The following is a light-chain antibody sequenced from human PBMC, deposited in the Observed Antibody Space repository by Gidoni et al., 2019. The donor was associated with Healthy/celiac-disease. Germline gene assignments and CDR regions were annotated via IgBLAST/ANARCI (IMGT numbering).Light chain of an antibody. V-gene: IGKV1-39*01. CDR3: QQSYSTLT. CDR2: AAS. J-gene: IGKJ4*01. CDR1: QSISSY. Sequence: IQMTQSPSSLSASVGDRVTITCRASQSISSYLNWYQQKPGKAPKLLIYAASSLQSGVPSRFSGSGSGTDFTLTISSLQPEDFATYDCQQSYSTLTFGGGTKVEIK.